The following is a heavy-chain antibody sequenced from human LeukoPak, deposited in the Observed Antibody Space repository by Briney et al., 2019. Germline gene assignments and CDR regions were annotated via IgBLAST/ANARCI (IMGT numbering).Heavy chain of an antibody. CDR1: GFTFHFYS. V-gene: IGHV3-48*02. CDR3: AREASDAFDI. Sequence: GGSLRLSCAASGFTFHFYSMTWVRQAPGKGLEWVSYISSRSSTIYYTDSVKGRFTVSRDNAKNSLNLQMNSLRDEDTAVYYCAREASDAFDIWGQGTMVTVSS. J-gene: IGHJ3*02. CDR2: ISSRSSTI.